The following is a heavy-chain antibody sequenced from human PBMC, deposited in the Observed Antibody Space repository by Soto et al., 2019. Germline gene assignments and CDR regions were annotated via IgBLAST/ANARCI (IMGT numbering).Heavy chain of an antibody. D-gene: IGHD5-18*01. CDR1: GGSISTYY. Sequence: QVQLQESGPGLVKPSETLSLTCTVSGGSISTYYWTWIRQPPGKGLEWIGYIYYSGSTNYNPSLRSRVTISVDTPKNHFSLKLSSVTAADTAIYYCARSTTRGYTYGVFDYWGQGTLVTVSS. CDR2: IYYSGST. V-gene: IGHV4-59*01. CDR3: ARSTTRGYTYGVFDY. J-gene: IGHJ4*02.